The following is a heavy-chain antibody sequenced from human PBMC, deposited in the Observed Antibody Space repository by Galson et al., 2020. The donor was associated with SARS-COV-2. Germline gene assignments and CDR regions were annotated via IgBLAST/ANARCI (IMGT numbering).Heavy chain of an antibody. CDR3: ARDLSSTWTEAFDF. CDR1: GFTFGDYA. J-gene: IGHJ4*02. D-gene: IGHD6-13*01. Sequence: GGSLRLSCTTSGFTFGDYAISWFRQAPGKGLEWVGFIRSAAFGGTTDFAESVRGRFAISRDDSKRIAYLEMNSLKIEDTAVYYCARDLSSTWTEAFDFWGQGTLVTVSS. CDR2: IRSAAFGGTT. V-gene: IGHV3-49*03.